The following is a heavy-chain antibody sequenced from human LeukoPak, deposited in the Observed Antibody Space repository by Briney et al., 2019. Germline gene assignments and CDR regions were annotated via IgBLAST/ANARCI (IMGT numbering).Heavy chain of an antibody. CDR2: ISYDGSNK. CDR1: GFTFSSYG. V-gene: IGHV3-30*03. D-gene: IGHD5-12*01. Sequence: GGSLRLSCAASGFTFSSYGMHWVRQAPGKGLEWVAVISYDGSNKYYADSVKGRFTISRDNSKNTLYLQMNSLRAEDTAVYYCASSLLGYSGYARTPDFDYRGQGTLVTVSS. CDR3: ASSLLGYSGYARTPDFDY. J-gene: IGHJ4*02.